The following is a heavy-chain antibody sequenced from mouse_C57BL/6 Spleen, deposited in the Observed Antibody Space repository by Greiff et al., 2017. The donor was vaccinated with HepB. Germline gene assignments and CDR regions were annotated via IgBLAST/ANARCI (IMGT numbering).Heavy chain of an antibody. D-gene: IGHD1-1*01. CDR3: ASSSYVYWYFDV. J-gene: IGHJ1*03. CDR1: GYTFTSYW. Sequence: VQLQQSGAELVKPGASVKLSCKASGYTFTSYWMHWVKQRPGQGLEWIGMIHPNSGSTNYNEKFKSKATLTVDKSSSTAYMQLSSLTSEDSAVYYCASSSYVYWYFDVWGTGTTVTVSS. V-gene: IGHV1-64*01. CDR2: IHPNSGST.